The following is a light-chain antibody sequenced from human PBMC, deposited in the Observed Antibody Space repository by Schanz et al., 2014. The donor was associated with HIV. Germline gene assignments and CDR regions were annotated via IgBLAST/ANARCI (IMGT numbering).Light chain of an antibody. V-gene: IGLV1-40*01. CDR2: GNN. CDR3: QSFDSSVRNVV. J-gene: IGLJ2*01. Sequence: QSVLTQPPSVSGAPWQRVTISCTGTSSNIGAGYDVHWYQQIPGTAPKLLISGNNNRPSGVPDRYSGSKSDTSASLAITGLQADDEADYYCQSFDSSVRNVVFGGGTKLTVL. CDR1: SSNIGAGYD.